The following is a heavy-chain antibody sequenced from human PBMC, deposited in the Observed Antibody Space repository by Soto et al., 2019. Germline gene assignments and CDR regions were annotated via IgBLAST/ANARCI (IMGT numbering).Heavy chain of an antibody. D-gene: IGHD6-13*01. CDR2: INPNSGGT. CDR3: AKEKAAADNWYLDL. CDR1: GYTFSDYY. J-gene: IGHJ2*01. V-gene: IGHV1-2*02. Sequence: QVQLVQSGAEVKKPGASVKVSCKASGYTFSDYYMHWVRQAPGQGLEWMGWINPNSGGTNYAQKFQGRVTMTRDTAIRTAYMELSRLRSDDTAVYYCAKEKAAADNWYLDLWGRGTLVTVSS.